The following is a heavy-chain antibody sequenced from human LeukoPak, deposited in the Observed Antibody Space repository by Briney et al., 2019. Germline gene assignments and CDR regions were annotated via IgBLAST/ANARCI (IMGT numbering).Heavy chain of an antibody. CDR1: GFTFSSYS. CDR2: ISSSSSTI. D-gene: IGHD1-26*01. V-gene: IGHV3-48*01. Sequence: GGSLRLSCAASGFTFSSYSMNWVRQAPGKGLEWVSYISSSSSTIYYADSVKGRFTISKDNAKNSLYLQMNSLRAEDTAVYYCATEVGYWGQGTLVTVSS. J-gene: IGHJ4*02. CDR3: ATEVGY.